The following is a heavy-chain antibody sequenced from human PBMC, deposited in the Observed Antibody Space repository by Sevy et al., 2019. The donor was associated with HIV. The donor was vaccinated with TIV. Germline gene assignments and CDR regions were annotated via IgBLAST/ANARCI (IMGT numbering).Heavy chain of an antibody. CDR1: GGSMRNFY. V-gene: IGHV4-59*12. D-gene: IGHD3-3*01. CDR3: AGSGFLEWAGSTRGPRNWFDP. J-gene: IGHJ5*02. CDR2: IYYSGST. Sequence: SETLSLTCSVSGGSMRNFYWSWIRQPPGKGLEWIGNIYYSGSTNYNPSRKSRVTMSVDTSKNQFSLKLSSVTAAETAVYYCAGSGFLEWAGSTRGPRNWFDPWGQGTLVTVSS.